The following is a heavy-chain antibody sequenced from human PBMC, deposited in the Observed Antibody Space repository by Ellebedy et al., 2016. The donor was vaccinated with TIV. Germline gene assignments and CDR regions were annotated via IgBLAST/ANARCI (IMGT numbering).Heavy chain of an antibody. CDR3: ARVPGSFSLNWFDP. D-gene: IGHD3-10*01. J-gene: IGHJ5*02. Sequence: GGSLRLXXAASGFTFSSYSMNWVRQAPGKGLEWVSYISSGSSTIYYADSVKGRFTISRDNAKNSLYLQMNSLRDEDTAVYYCARVPGSFSLNWFDPWGQGTLVTVSS. V-gene: IGHV3-48*02. CDR1: GFTFSSYS. CDR2: ISSGSSTI.